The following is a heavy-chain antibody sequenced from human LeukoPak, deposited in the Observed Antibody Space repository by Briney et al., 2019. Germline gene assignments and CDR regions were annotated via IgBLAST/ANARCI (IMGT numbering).Heavy chain of an antibody. Sequence: PSETLSLTCTVSGGSISSSSYYWGWIRQPPGKGLEWIGEINHSGSTNYNPSLKSRVTISVDTSKNQFSLKLSSVTAADTAVYYCARGSPYYDSSGYYHPLDFDYWGQGTLVTVSS. J-gene: IGHJ4*02. D-gene: IGHD3-22*01. CDR1: GGSISSSSYY. CDR2: INHSGST. V-gene: IGHV4-39*07. CDR3: ARGSPYYDSSGYYHPLDFDY.